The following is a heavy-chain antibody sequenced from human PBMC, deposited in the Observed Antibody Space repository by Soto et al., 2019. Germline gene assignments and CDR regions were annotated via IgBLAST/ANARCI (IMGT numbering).Heavy chain of an antibody. CDR3: APHVSCSGGSCQYDAFAI. CDR2: ITTDGGT. J-gene: IGHJ3*02. V-gene: IGHV3-23*01. CDR1: GFTVSSHM. D-gene: IGHD2-15*01. Sequence: EVQVLESGGGLVQPGGSLRLSCEGSGFTVSSHMTSWIRQAPGKGPEWVSTITTDGGTYYADSVKGRFAMSRDTSESTLYLQMNSLGAEDTAAYYCAPHVSCSGGSCQYDAFAIRGQGTLVTVSS.